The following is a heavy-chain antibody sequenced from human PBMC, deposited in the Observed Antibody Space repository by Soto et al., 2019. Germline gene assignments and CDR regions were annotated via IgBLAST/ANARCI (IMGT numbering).Heavy chain of an antibody. D-gene: IGHD2-8*01. CDR2: INPNSGGT. CDR3: ARQYCTNGVCLVDAFDI. V-gene: IGHV1-2*04. CDR1: GYTFTGYY. Sequence: ASVKVSCKASGYTFTGYYMHWGRQAPGQGLEWMGWINPNSGGTNYAQKFQGWGTMTRDTSISTAYMELSRLRSDDTAVYYCARQYCTNGVCLVDAFDIWGQGTMVT. J-gene: IGHJ3*02.